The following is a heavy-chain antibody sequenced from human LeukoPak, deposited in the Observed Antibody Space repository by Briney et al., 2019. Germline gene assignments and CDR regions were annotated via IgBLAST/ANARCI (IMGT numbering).Heavy chain of an antibody. V-gene: IGHV4-30-2*03. CDR2: IYYSGST. J-gene: IGHJ4*02. Sequence: SQTLSLTCTVSGGSISSGGYSWSWIRQHPGKGLEWIGSIYYSGSTYYNPSLKSRVTISVDTSKNQFSLKLSSVTAADTAVYYCARRTADSSGYYLDYWGQGTLVTVSS. CDR1: GGSISSGGYS. D-gene: IGHD3-22*01. CDR3: ARRTADSSGYYLDY.